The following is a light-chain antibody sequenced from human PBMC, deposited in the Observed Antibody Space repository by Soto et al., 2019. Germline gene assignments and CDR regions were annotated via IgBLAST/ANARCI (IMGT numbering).Light chain of an antibody. V-gene: IGLV3-21*02. Sequence: SYELTQPPAVAVAPGQTARITCGGNNIRTKSVHWYQQKPGQAPVLVVCDDSDRPSGIPERFSGSNSGNTATLTISRVEAGDEADYFCQVWDSGSEHYVLGAGTKVTVL. CDR3: QVWDSGSEHYV. CDR2: DDS. J-gene: IGLJ1*01. CDR1: NIRTKS.